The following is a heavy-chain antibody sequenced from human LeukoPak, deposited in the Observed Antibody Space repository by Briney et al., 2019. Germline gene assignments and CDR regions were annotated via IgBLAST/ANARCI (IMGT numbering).Heavy chain of an antibody. CDR3: ARGLQQLVFDY. J-gene: IGHJ4*02. Sequence: PSETLSLTCTVSGGSISSGDYYWSWIRQPPGKGLEWIGYIYYSGSTYYNPSLKSRVTISVDTSKNQFSLKLSSVTAADTAVYYCARGLQQLVFDYWGQGTLVTVSS. V-gene: IGHV4-30-4*08. CDR1: GGSISSGDYY. CDR2: IYYSGST. D-gene: IGHD6-13*01.